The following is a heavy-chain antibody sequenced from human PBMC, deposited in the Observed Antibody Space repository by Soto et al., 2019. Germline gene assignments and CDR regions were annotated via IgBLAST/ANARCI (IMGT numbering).Heavy chain of an antibody. CDR2: ISPYNGNT. V-gene: IGHV1-18*01. CDR3: GRVPRGWYGPEYFDL. Sequence: QVQLVQSGAEVKKPGASVKVSCKASGYSFTTYGITWVRQAPGQGLEWMGWISPYNGNTKYAQKLQGRVTMTTDTPASTAYMELRSLSSDDTAVYYCGRVPRGWYGPEYFDLWGRGTLVAVSS. J-gene: IGHJ2*01. CDR1: GYSFTTYG. D-gene: IGHD6-19*01.